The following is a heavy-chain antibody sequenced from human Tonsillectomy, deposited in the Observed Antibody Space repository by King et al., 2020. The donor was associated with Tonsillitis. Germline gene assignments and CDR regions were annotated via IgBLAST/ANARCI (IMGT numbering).Heavy chain of an antibody. V-gene: IGHV5-51*01. CDR2: IYPGDSDT. CDR1: GYSFTSYW. CDR3: ARPRHCGGDCYSHYYFDY. D-gene: IGHD2-21*02. Sequence: VQLVESGAEVKKPGESLKISCKGSGYSFTSYWIGWVRQMPGKGLEWMGIIYPGDSDTRYSPSFQGQVTISADKSISTAHLQWSSLKASDTAMYYCARPRHCGGDCYSHYYFDYWGQGTLVTVSS. J-gene: IGHJ4*02.